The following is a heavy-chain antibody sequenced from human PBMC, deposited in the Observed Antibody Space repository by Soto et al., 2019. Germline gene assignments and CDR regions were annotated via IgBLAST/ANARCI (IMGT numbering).Heavy chain of an antibody. V-gene: IGHV1-69*02. Sequence: GASVKVSCKASGGTFSSYTISWVRQAPGQGLEWMGRIIPILGIANYAQKFQGRVTITADKSTSTAYMELSSLRSEDTAVYYCARAKWFGELLASYYGMDVWSQGTTVTVSS. J-gene: IGHJ6*02. CDR2: IIPILGIA. D-gene: IGHD3-10*01. CDR1: GGTFSSYT. CDR3: ARAKWFGELLASYYGMDV.